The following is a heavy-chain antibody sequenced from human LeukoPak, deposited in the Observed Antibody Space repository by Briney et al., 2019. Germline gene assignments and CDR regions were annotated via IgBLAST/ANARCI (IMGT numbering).Heavy chain of an antibody. CDR3: ARDLGVYYYYMDV. Sequence: GGSLRLSCAASGFTFSSYSMNWVRQAPGKGLEWVSSISSSSYIYYADSVKGRFTISRDNAKNSLYLQMNSLRAEDTAVYYCARDLGVYYYYMDVWGKGTTVTVSS. V-gene: IGHV3-21*01. D-gene: IGHD3-16*01. J-gene: IGHJ6*03. CDR2: ISSSSYI. CDR1: GFTFSSYS.